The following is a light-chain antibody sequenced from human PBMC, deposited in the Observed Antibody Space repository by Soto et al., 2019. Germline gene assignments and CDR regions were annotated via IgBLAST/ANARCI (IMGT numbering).Light chain of an antibody. J-gene: IGLJ2*01. Sequence: QSALTQPPSASGSPGQSVTISCTGTSSDVGGYNYVSWYQQHPGKAPKLLIYEVSKRPSGVPDRFSGSKSGNTASLTPSGLQAEDEADYYCSSYAGSNNFVVFGGGTQLTVL. CDR3: SSYAGSNNFVV. CDR2: EVS. V-gene: IGLV2-8*01. CDR1: SSDVGGYNY.